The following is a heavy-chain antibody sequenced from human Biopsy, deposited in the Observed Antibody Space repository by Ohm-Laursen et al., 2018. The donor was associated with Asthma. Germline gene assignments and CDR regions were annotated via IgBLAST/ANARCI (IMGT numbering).Heavy chain of an antibody. CDR2: ISYDGNHK. J-gene: IGHJ4*02. D-gene: IGHD5-12*01. CDR3: AKRRGYSGHDNDY. CDR1: GFMFRSFG. Sequence: SLRLSCSATGFMFRSFGMHWVRQAPGKGLEWVAVISYDGNHKFYEDSVKGRFTISRDNSKNTLYLQMNSLRTEDTAVYYCAKRRGYSGHDNDYWGQGTLVTVSS. V-gene: IGHV3-30*18.